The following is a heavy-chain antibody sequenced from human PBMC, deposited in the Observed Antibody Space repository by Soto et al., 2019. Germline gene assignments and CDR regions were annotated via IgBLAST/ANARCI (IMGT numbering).Heavy chain of an antibody. D-gene: IGHD6-13*01. CDR2: INPSGGST. V-gene: IGHV1-46*01. J-gene: IGHJ4*02. Sequence: AAVKVPSIASGHTFISYNMHWVPQAPGQGLEWMGIINPSGGSTSYAQKFQGRVTMTRDTSTSTVYMELSSLRSEDTAVYYYARVGSWYFLYYWGEGTLVTGSS. CDR3: ARVGSWYFLYY. CDR1: GHTFISYN.